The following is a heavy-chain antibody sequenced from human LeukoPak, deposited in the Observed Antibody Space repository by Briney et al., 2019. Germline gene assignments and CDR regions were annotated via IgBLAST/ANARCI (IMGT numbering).Heavy chain of an antibody. J-gene: IGHJ4*02. D-gene: IGHD6-13*01. CDR1: GFTVSSNY. CDR3: ASRIATAGSVDY. Sequence: TGGSLRLSCAASGFTVSSNYMSWVRQAPGKGLEWVSVIYSSGSTYYADSVKGRFTISRDNSRNTLHLQMNTLRAEDTAVYYCASRIATAGSVDYWGQGTLVTVSS. CDR2: IYSSGST. V-gene: IGHV3-53*01.